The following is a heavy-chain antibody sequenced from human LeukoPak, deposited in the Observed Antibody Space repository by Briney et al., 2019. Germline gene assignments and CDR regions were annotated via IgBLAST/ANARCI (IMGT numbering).Heavy chain of an antibody. V-gene: IGHV3-33*08. CDR1: GFTFSSYW. CDR2: IWYDGSDK. CDR3: ARDRNVDYFDY. D-gene: IGHD1-1*01. Sequence: GGSLRLSCAASGFTFSSYWMHWVRQAPGKGLEWVAVIWYDGSDKYYADSVKGRFTISRDNSKNTLYLQMNSLRAEDTAVYYCARDRNVDYFDYWGQGTLVTVAS. J-gene: IGHJ4*02.